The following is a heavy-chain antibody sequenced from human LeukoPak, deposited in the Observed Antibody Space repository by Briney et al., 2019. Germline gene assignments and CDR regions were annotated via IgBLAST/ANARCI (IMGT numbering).Heavy chain of an antibody. Sequence: SETLSLTCAVYGGSFSGYYWSWIRQPPGKGLEWIGEINHSGSTNYNPSLKSRVTISVDTSKNQFSLKLSSVTAADTPVYYCARGLGPSSAFDIWGQGTMVTVSS. J-gene: IGHJ3*02. CDR1: GGSFSGYY. CDR2: INHSGST. V-gene: IGHV4-34*01. CDR3: ARGLGPSSAFDI.